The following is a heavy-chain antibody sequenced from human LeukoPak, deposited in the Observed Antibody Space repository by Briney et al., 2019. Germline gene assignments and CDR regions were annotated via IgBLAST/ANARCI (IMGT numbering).Heavy chain of an antibody. V-gene: IGHV5-51*01. D-gene: IGHD4-11*01. CDR1: GSSFTSYW. CDR3: ARHGLQEAGWFDP. J-gene: IGHJ5*02. Sequence: PGESLKISCKGSGSSFTSYWIGWVRQMPGKGPEWMGIIYPGDSDTRYSPSFQGQVTISADKSISTAYLQWSSLKASDTAMYYCARHGLQEAGWFDPWGQGTLVTVSS. CDR2: IYPGDSDT.